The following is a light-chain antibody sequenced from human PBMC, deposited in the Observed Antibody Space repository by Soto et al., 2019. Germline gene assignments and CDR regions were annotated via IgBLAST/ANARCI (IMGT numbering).Light chain of an antibody. CDR3: AAWDDSRSGPV. J-gene: IGLJ3*02. Sequence: QSVLTQPPSASGTPGQRVTISCSGSTSNIGSNSVYWYRQLPGTAPKLLIYNDKKRPAGVPDRFSGSKSGNSASLAISGLRSEDEAGYFCAAWDDSRSGPVFGGGTKLTVL. V-gene: IGLV1-47*02. CDR2: NDK. CDR1: TSNIGSNS.